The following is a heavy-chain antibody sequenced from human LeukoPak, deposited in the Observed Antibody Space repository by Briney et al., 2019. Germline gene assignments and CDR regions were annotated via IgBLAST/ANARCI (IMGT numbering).Heavy chain of an antibody. CDR3: AKGIGAVALDY. D-gene: IGHD6-19*01. Sequence: PGGSLRLSCAASGFTFHTYWMTWVRQAPGKGLEWVANIKEDGSEKYYLDSVKGRFTISRDNAKNTLYLQMNSLRAEDTAVYYCAKGIGAVALDYWGQGTLVTVSS. V-gene: IGHV3-7*03. CDR2: IKEDGSEK. J-gene: IGHJ4*02. CDR1: GFTFHTYW.